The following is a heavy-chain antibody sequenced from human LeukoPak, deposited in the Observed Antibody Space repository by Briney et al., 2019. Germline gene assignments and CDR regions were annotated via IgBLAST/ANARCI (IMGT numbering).Heavy chain of an antibody. D-gene: IGHD6-13*01. CDR2: IAGSGGNT. V-gene: IGHV3-23*01. J-gene: IGHJ4*02. CDR1: GFTFSSYA. CDR3: ARDPYSSSWYYFGY. Sequence: PGGSLRLSCAASGFTFSSYAMSWVRQAPGKGLEWVSTIAGSGGNTNYADSVKGRFTISRDNAKNTLYLEMNSLRAEDTAVYYCARDPYSSSWYYFGYWGQGTLVTVSS.